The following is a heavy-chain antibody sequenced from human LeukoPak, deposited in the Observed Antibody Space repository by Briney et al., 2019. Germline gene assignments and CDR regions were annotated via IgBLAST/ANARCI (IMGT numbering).Heavy chain of an antibody. V-gene: IGHV3-48*03. CDR3: AREGRYYGSGSHRDGFDI. J-gene: IGHJ3*02. D-gene: IGHD3-10*01. CDR1: GFTLSSYE. Sequence: GGSLRLSCTASGFTLSSYEMSWIRQAPGKGLELVSYISSSGSPIYYADSVKGRFTISRDNAKNSLYLQMNSLTAEDTAVYYCAREGRYYGSGSHRDGFDIWGQGTMVTVSS. CDR2: ISSSGSPI.